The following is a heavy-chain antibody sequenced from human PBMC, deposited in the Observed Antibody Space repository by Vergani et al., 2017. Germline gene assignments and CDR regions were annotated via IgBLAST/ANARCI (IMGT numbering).Heavy chain of an antibody. CDR1: GGSISSSSYY. Sequence: QLQLQESGPGLVKSSETLSLTCTVSGGSISSSSYYWGWIRQPPGTGLEWIGSIYYSGITYYNPALKSRVPISGDTSKNQFSLKLSSVTAADTAVYYCASGTYYDFWSGYYDFDYWGQGTLVTVSS. CDR3: ASGTYYDFWSGYYDFDY. V-gene: IGHV4-39*07. J-gene: IGHJ4*02. CDR2: IYYSGIT. D-gene: IGHD3-3*01.